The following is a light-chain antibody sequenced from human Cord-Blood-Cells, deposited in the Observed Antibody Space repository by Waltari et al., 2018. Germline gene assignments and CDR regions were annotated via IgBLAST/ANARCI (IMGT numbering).Light chain of an antibody. CDR3: SSYTSSSTLVV. V-gene: IGLV2-14*01. Sequence: SALTQPASVSGSPGQPITISCTGTSSDVGGYNYVPWYQQHPDKAPKLMIYDVSNRPSGVSNRFSGSKSGNTASLTISGLQAEDEADYYCSSYTSSSTLVVFGGGTKLTVL. J-gene: IGLJ2*01. CDR2: DVS. CDR1: SSDVGGYNY.